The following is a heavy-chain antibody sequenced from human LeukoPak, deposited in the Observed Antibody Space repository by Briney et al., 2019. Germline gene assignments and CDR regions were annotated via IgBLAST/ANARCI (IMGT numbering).Heavy chain of an antibody. D-gene: IGHD3-22*01. CDR3: AKAVESYYYDSSGYLKN. V-gene: IGHV3-23*01. CDR1: GFTFSSYA. Sequence: GGSLRLSCAASGFTFSSYAMSWVRQAPGKGLEWVSAISGSGGSTYYADSVKGRFTISRDNSKNTLYLQMNSLRAEDTAVYYCAKAVESYYYDSSGYLKNWGQGTLVTVSS. J-gene: IGHJ4*02. CDR2: ISGSGGST.